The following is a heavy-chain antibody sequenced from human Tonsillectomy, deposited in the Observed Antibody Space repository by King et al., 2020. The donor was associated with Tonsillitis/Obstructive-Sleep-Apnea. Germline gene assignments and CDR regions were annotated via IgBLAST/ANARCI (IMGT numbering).Heavy chain of an antibody. CDR2: ILPIFGTT. CDR3: ARVKGPLRLRDYFDI. V-gene: IGHV1-69*12. J-gene: IGHJ3*02. CDR1: VGTFSNYA. Sequence: QLVQSGAEVKKPGSSVKVPCKASVGTFSNYAINWVRQAPGQGLEWMGGILPIFGTTNYAQNFQDKVTRTADDSTKTAYMELSSLRPGDTAVYYCARVKGPLRLRDYFDIWGQGTMVTVSS. D-gene: IGHD2-21*01.